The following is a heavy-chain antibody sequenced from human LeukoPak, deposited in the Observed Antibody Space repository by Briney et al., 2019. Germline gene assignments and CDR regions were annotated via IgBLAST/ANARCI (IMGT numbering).Heavy chain of an antibody. CDR1: GGTFSSYA. D-gene: IGHD3-16*01. CDR2: IIPILGIA. CDR3: ARDIEREGVLGGEDY. V-gene: IGHV1-69*04. Sequence: SVKVSCKASGGTFSSYAISWVRQAPGQGLEWMGRIIPILGIANYAQKFQGRVTITADKSTSTAYMELSSLRSEDTAVYYCARDIEREGVLGGEDYWGQGTLVTVSS. J-gene: IGHJ4*02.